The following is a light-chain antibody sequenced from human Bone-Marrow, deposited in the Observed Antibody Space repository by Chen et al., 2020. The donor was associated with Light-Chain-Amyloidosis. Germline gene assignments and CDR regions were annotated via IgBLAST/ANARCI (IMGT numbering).Light chain of an antibody. Sequence: EIVLTQSSDFQSVTPKDTVTITCRASQSIGSSLHWYQQKQGQSPKLVVKYPSQSVSGVPSRFSARGSGTHFTLPIYSLEVEDAATYYCHQSSDFPITFGPGTKVDIK. J-gene: IGKJ3*01. CDR2: YPS. CDR1: QSIGSS. V-gene: IGKV6-21*01. CDR3: HQSSDFPIT.